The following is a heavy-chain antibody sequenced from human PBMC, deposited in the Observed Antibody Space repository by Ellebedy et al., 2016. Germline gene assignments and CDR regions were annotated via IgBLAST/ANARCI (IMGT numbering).Heavy chain of an antibody. Sequence: SGPTLVKPTQTLTLTCTFSGFSLAPRGLVVGWVRQPPGKALEWLAFIYWNDDKRYYPPLRSRLTITKETSRNQVVLAMTNMDPEDTATYYCVHRATLTSVDDWGQGTLVTVSS. CDR1: GFSLAPRGLV. CDR3: VHRATLTSVDD. D-gene: IGHD4/OR15-4a*01. CDR2: IYWNDDK. J-gene: IGHJ4*02. V-gene: IGHV2-5*01.